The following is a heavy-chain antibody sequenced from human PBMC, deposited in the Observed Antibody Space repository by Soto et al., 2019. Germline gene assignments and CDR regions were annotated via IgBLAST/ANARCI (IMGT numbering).Heavy chain of an antibody. J-gene: IGHJ6*02. Sequence: PSETLSLTCAVYGGSFSGYYWSWIRQPPGKGLEWIGEINHSGSTNYNPSLKSRVTISVDTSKNQFSLKLSSVTAADTAVYYCARGQWFGESNLSLRYYYYYGMDVWGQGTTVTVSS. CDR2: INHSGST. CDR1: GGSFSGYY. V-gene: IGHV4-34*01. D-gene: IGHD3-10*01. CDR3: ARGQWFGESNLSLRYYYYYGMDV.